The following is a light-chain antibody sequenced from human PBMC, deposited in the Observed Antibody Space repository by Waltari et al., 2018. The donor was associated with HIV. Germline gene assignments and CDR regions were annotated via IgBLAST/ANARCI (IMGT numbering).Light chain of an antibody. CDR3: QSADTSNNYVIL. CDR2: KDT. CDR1: ALSENF. J-gene: IGLJ2*01. V-gene: IGLV3-25*03. Sequence: SYELTQPPSVSLSPGQTAKITCPGDALSENFAYWSQQKSGQAPVLVISKDTARPSGIPERFSGSTSGTIVTLTISGVQAEDEADYYCQSADTSNNYVILFGGGTKLTVL.